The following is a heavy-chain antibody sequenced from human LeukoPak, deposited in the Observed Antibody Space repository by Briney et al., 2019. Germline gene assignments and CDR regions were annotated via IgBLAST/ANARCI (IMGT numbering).Heavy chain of an antibody. D-gene: IGHD5-24*01. CDR2: ISYDGSNK. CDR3: ARGEAERWLQFTPVDY. J-gene: IGHJ4*02. V-gene: IGHV3-30-3*01. Sequence: GRSLRLSCAASGFTFSSYAMHWVRQAPGKGLEWVAVISYDGSNKYYADSVKGRFTISRDNSKNTLYLQMNSLRAEDTAVYYSARGEAERWLQFTPVDYWGQGTLVTVSS. CDR1: GFTFSSYA.